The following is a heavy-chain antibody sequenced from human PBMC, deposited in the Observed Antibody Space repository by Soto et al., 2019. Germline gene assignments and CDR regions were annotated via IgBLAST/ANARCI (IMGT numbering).Heavy chain of an antibody. CDR2: IYSGGTT. CDR3: ARNGWGMATVGM. J-gene: IGHJ4*02. CDR1: GFTVSNNY. D-gene: IGHD4-4*01. V-gene: IGHV3-53*01. Sequence: EVQLVESGGGLVQPGGSLRLSCAASGFTVSNNYMIWFRLPPGKGLEWVSLIYSGGTTYYADSVKGRFTISRDNSKNTLYLHMNSLRVEATAVYYCARNGWGMATVGMWGPGTLVTVSS.